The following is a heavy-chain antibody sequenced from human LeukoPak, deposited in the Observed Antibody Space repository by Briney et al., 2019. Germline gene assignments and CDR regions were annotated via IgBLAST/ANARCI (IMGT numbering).Heavy chain of an antibody. CDR3: ARGGGRGAAAEDY. D-gene: IGHD6-13*01. Sequence: MTSETLSLTCAVYGVSFSGYYWSWIRQPPGKGREWIGEINHSGSTNYNPSLKSRVTISVDTSKNQFSLKLSSVTAADTAVYYCARGGGRGAAAEDYWGQGTLVTVSS. CDR1: GVSFSGYY. CDR2: INHSGST. V-gene: IGHV4-34*01. J-gene: IGHJ4*02.